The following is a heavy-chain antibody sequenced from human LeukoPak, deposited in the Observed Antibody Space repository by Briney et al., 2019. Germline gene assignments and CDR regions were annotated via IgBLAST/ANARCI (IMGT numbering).Heavy chain of an antibody. V-gene: IGHV4-30-2*01. CDR1: GGSISSGGYS. D-gene: IGHD3-22*01. Sequence: PSETLSLTCAVSGGSISSGGYSWSWIRQPPGKGLEWIGYIYHSGSTYYNPSLKSRVTISVDRSKNQFSLKLSSVTAADTAVHYCARHYYYDSSGYYYWFDPWGQGTLVTVSS. CDR2: IYHSGST. CDR3: ARHYYYDSSGYYYWFDP. J-gene: IGHJ5*02.